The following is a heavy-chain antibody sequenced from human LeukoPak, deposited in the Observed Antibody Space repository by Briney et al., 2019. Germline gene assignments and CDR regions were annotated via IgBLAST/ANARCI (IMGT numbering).Heavy chain of an antibody. V-gene: IGHV4-39*01. J-gene: IGHJ6*03. Sequence: PSETLSLTCTVSGGSISSSNYYWGWIRQPPGKGLEWIGSISYSGTTYYNPSLKSRVTIFVDTSKNQFSLKLSSVIAADTAVYYCASKQWVYYYMDVWGKGTTVTVSS. CDR2: ISYSGTT. CDR3: ASKQWVYYYMDV. CDR1: GGSISSSNYY. D-gene: IGHD1-26*01.